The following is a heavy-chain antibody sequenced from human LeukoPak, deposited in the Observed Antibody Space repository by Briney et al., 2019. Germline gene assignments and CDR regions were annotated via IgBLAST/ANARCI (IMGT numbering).Heavy chain of an antibody. D-gene: IGHD3-22*01. J-gene: IGHJ4*02. CDR3: VRGRDGGYGGN. CDR1: GGSFIGNY. Sequence: PSETLSLTCAVYGGSFIGNYWSWIRQPPGKGLEWIGEINHSGDNNYNPSLKSRVTISVDTSKNQFSLKLSSMTAADTAVYYRVRGRDGGYGGNWGQGTLVTVSS. CDR2: INHSGDN. V-gene: IGHV4-34*01.